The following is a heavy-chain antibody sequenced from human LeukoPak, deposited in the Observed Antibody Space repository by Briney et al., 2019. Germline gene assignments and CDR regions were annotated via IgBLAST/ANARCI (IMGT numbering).Heavy chain of an antibody. CDR1: GFTFSSYG. V-gene: IGHV3-23*01. Sequence: PGGSLRLSCAASGFTFSSYGMNWVRQAPGQGLEWVSAISTSGGSTYYADSVKGHFTISRDNSKNTLYLQMNSLRAEDTAVYYCARSHGSGSYSAFDIWGQGTMVTVSS. D-gene: IGHD3-10*01. CDR3: ARSHGSGSYSAFDI. J-gene: IGHJ3*02. CDR2: ISTSGGST.